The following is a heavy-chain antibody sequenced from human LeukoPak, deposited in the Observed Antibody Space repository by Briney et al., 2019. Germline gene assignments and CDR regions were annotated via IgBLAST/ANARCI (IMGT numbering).Heavy chain of an antibody. CDR1: GYTFTSYD. V-gene: IGHV1-8*01. J-gene: IGHJ5*02. D-gene: IGHD2-15*01. CDR2: MNPNSGNT. CDR3: PRDNSGGSNWWFDP. Sequence: ASVKVSCQASGYTFTSYDIHGVRQASAQGLEWMGWMNPNSGNTGYAQKFQGRVTMNRHTSVSTAYMELSDLRSDDPAGHYCPRDNSGGSNWWFDPWGQGNLGTVSS.